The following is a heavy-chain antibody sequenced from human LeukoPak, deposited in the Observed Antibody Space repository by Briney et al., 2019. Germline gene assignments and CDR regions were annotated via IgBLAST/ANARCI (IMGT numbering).Heavy chain of an antibody. CDR3: AEGRYCSSTSCYLFDY. CDR2: IWYDGSNK. CDR1: GFTFSSYG. D-gene: IGHD2-2*01. Sequence: GGSLRLSCAASGFTFSSYGMHWVRQAPGKGLEWVAVIWYDGSNKYYADSVKGRFTISRDNSKNTLYLQMNSLRAEDTAVYYCAEGRYCSSTSCYLFDYWGQGTLVTVSS. V-gene: IGHV3-33*06. J-gene: IGHJ4*02.